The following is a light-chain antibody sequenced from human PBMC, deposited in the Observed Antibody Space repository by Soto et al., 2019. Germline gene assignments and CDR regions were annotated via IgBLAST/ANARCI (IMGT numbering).Light chain of an antibody. CDR2: KAS. CDR3: QQFYRYPWT. Sequence: GDRVTITCRASQSVDTCLAWYQQKPGKAPHLLLYKASSLETGVPSRFSVSGSVTEFTLTISILQPDDFATYYCQQFYRYPWTFGQGTKVEIK. V-gene: IGKV1-5*03. J-gene: IGKJ1*01. CDR1: QSVDTC.